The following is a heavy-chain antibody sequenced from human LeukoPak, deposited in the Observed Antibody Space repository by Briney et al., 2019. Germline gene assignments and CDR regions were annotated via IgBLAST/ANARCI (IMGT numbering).Heavy chain of an antibody. J-gene: IGHJ6*03. Sequence: PSETLSLTCTVSGGSISSHYWSWIRQPPGKGLEWIGYIYYSGSTKYNPSLKSRVAISVDTSNNHFSLRLNSVTSADTAVYYCARMMRYIDVWGKGTTVTVSS. V-gene: IGHV4-59*11. CDR2: IYYSGST. D-gene: IGHD3-16*01. CDR3: ARMMRYIDV. CDR1: GGSISSHY.